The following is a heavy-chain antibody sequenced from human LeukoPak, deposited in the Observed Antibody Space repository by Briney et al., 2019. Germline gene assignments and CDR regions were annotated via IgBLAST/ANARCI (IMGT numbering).Heavy chain of an antibody. CDR1: GGTFSSYA. CDR2: IIPILGIA. D-gene: IGHD3-22*01. J-gene: IGHJ4*02. Sequence: ASVKVSCKASGGTFSSYAISWVRQAPGQGLEWMGRIIPILGIANYAQKFQGRVTITADKSTSTAYMELSSLRSEDTALYYCVKESRSIYYYDGSGYFFDCWGQGTLVTVSS. V-gene: IGHV1-69*04. CDR3: VKESRSIYYYDGSGYFFDC.